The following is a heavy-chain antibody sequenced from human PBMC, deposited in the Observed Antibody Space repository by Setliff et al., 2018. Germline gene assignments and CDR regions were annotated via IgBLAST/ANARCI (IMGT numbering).Heavy chain of an antibody. J-gene: IGHJ4*02. V-gene: IGHV4-59*10. Sequence: PSETLSLTCAVYGGSFSSYYWSWIRQPAGKGLEWIGHIYIGGSANYNPSLKSRVTISMDTSKNQFSLKVNSVTAADTAVYYCARSFSRSEKFLLDYWGQGALVTVSS. D-gene: IGHD2-15*01. CDR3: ARSFSRSEKFLLDY. CDR2: IYIGGSA. CDR1: GGSFSSYY.